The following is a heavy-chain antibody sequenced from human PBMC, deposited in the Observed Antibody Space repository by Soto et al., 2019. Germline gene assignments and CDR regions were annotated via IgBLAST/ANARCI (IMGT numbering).Heavy chain of an antibody. CDR2: INHSGST. J-gene: IGHJ4*02. CDR1: GGSFSGYY. Sequence: SETLSLTCAVYGGSFSGYYWSWIRQPPGKGLEWIGEINHSGSTNYNPSLKSRVTISVDTSKNQFSLKLSSVTAADTAVYYCARDVIFGVASGVIDYWGQGTLVTVSS. D-gene: IGHD3-3*01. V-gene: IGHV4-34*01. CDR3: ARDVIFGVASGVIDY.